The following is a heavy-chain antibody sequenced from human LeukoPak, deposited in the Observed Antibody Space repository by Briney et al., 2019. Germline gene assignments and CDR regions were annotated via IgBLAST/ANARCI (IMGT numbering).Heavy chain of an antibody. V-gene: IGHV4-4*07. J-gene: IGHJ2*01. D-gene: IGHD6-19*01. CDR2: IYTSGST. CDR1: GGSISSYY. Sequence: SETLSLTCTVAGGSISSYYWSWIRQPAGKGLEWIGRIYTSGSTNYNPSLKSRVTMSVDTSKNQFSLKLSSVTAADTAVYYCARHRDVSSDLFDLWGLGTLVTVSS. CDR3: ARHRDVSSDLFDL.